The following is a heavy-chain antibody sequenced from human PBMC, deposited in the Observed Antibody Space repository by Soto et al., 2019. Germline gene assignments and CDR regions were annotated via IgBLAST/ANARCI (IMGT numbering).Heavy chain of an antibody. V-gene: IGHV4-59*01. CDR3: ARGTPYTAMVGWYFDL. D-gene: IGHD5-18*01. Sequence: SETLSLTCTVSGGSISSYYWSWIRQPPGKGLEWIGYIYYSGSTNYNPSLKSRVTISVDTSKNQFSLKLSSVTAADTAVYYCARGTPYTAMVGWYFDLWGRGTLVTVSS. CDR2: IYYSGST. CDR1: GGSISSYY. J-gene: IGHJ2*01.